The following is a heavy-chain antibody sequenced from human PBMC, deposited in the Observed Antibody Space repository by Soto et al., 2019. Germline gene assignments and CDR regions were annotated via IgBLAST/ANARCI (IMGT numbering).Heavy chain of an antibody. D-gene: IGHD2-15*01. V-gene: IGHV4-39*01. CDR1: GGSISSSSYY. CDR3: ARHTPAISISDH. J-gene: IGHJ4*02. Sequence: QLQLQESGPGLVKPSETLSLTCTVSGGSISSSSYYWGWIRQPPGKGLEWIGSIYYSGSTYYNPSLTSRCTISLDTSKNQFSLKLSSVTAADTAVYYCARHTPAISISDHWGQGTLVTVSS. CDR2: IYYSGST.